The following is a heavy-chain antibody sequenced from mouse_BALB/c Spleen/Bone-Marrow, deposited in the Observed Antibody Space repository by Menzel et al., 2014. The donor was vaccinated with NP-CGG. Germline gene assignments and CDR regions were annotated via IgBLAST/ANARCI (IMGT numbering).Heavy chain of an antibody. CDR3: ARITT. Sequence: EVMLVESGAELVKPEASVKLSCTASGFNIKDTYMHWVKQRPEQGLEWIGRIGPANGNTKYDPKFQGKATITADTSSNTAYLQLSSLTSEDTAVYYCARITTWGQGTLVTVSA. V-gene: IGHV14-3*02. D-gene: IGHD2-4*01. J-gene: IGHJ3*01. CDR2: IGPANGNT. CDR1: GFNIKDTY.